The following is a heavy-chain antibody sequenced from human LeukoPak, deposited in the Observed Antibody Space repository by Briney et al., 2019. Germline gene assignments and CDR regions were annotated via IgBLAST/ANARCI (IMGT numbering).Heavy chain of an antibody. CDR3: ARGSYDFRSGQISFTYGMDV. CDR2: INHSGKT. CDR1: GGSFSGYY. D-gene: IGHD3-3*01. V-gene: IGHV4-34*01. J-gene: IGHJ6*02. Sequence: SETLSLTCAVYGGSFSGYYWSWIRQPPGKGLEWIGEINHSGKTNYNPSLKSRVTISVDTSKNQFSLKLSSVTAADTAVYYCARGSYDFRSGQISFTYGMDVWGQGTTVTVSS.